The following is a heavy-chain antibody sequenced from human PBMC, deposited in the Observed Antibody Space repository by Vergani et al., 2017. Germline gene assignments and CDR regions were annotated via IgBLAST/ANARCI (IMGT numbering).Heavy chain of an antibody. CDR3: ARHSTVEWLVKLGWIDP. CDR1: GDSSNNDDYY. D-gene: IGHD6-19*01. J-gene: IGHJ5*02. V-gene: IGHV4-30-4*08. Sequence: QLQLQQSGPGLVQPSQTLSLTCIVSGDSSNNDDYYWSWIRQPPGKGLEWIGYIYYSGSTYQNPSLESRLTMSLDTSRTQFSLNLISVTAGDTAVYYCARHSTVEWLVKLGWIDPWGQGILVTVSS. CDR2: IYYSGST.